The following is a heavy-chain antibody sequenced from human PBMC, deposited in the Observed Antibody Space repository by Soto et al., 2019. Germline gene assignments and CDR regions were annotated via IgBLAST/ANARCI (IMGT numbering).Heavy chain of an antibody. Sequence: QVQLVESGGGVVQPGRSLRLSCAASGFTFSSYGMHWVRQAPGKGLEWVAVISYDGSNKYYADSVKGRFTISRDNSKNTLYLQMNSLRAEDTAVYYCAKDRSSGWYGYYYYGMDVW. J-gene: IGHJ6*01. CDR3: AKDRSSGWYGYYYYGMDV. D-gene: IGHD6-19*01. CDR1: GFTFSSYG. V-gene: IGHV3-30*18. CDR2: ISYDGSNK.